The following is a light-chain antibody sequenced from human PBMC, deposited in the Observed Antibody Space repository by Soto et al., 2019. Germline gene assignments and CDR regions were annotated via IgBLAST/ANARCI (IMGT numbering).Light chain of an antibody. CDR1: QSVLYSSTNRNY. Sequence: DIVMTQSPDSLAVSLGERATINCKSSQSVLYSSTNRNYLAWYQQKPGQPPNLLIYWASTRKSGVPDRFSGSGSGTDFTLTISSLQAEDVAVYYCQQYYDIPPTFGQGTKVEIK. CDR3: QQYYDIPPT. CDR2: WAS. J-gene: IGKJ1*01. V-gene: IGKV4-1*01.